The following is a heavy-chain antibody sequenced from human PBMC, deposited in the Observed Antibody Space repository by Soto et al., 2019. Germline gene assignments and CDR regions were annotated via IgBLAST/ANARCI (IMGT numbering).Heavy chain of an antibody. CDR3: ARDRENSVARRPLDY. J-gene: IGHJ4*02. Sequence: QVQLVQSGAEVKKPGASVKVSGKASGYTLTNYGIIWVRQAPGQGLEWMGWISGYNGNTNYAQKVQGRVTMTTDTSTSRAYMELRSLRSDDPAVYYHARDRENSVARRPLDYWGQGPLVTVSS. D-gene: IGHD2-21*01. CDR1: GYTLTNYG. CDR2: ISGYNGNT. V-gene: IGHV1-18*01.